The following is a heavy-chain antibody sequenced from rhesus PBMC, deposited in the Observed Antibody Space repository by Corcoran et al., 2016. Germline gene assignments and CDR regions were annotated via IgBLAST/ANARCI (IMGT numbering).Heavy chain of an antibody. CDR3: TKFFDD. J-gene: IGHJ4*01. CDR2: ISENGGTT. V-gene: IGHV3-100*02. CDR1: GFTFSSYA. Sequence: EVQLVESGGGLVKPGGSLRLSCVASGFTFSSYAMHWVRQAPGKGREWVSLISENGGTTNYAASVKGRFTISRDNAKNSLFLQMDSLRAEDTAVYYCTKFFDDWGQGVLVTVSS.